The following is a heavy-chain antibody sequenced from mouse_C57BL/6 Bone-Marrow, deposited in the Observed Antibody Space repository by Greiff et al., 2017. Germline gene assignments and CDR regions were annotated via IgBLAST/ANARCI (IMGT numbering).Heavy chain of an antibody. CDR3: AREETTVAFDY. V-gene: IGHV5-4*01. CDR1: GFTFSSYA. CDR2: ISDGGSYT. J-gene: IGHJ2*01. D-gene: IGHD1-1*01. Sequence: EVQVVESGGGLVKPGGSLKLSCAASGFTFSSYAMSWVRQTPEKRLEWVATISDGGSYTYYPDNVKGRFTISRDNAKNNLYLQMSHLKSEDTAMYYCAREETTVAFDYWGQGTTLTVSS.